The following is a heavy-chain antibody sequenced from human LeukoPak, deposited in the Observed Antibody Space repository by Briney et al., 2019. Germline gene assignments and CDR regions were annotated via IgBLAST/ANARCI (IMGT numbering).Heavy chain of an antibody. CDR3: ARDSSGYWVDAFDI. CDR1: GFTFSSYW. Sequence: GGSLRLSRAASGFTFSSYWMSWVRQAPGKGLEWVANIKQDGSGKYYVDSVKGRFTISRDNAKNSLYLQMNSLRAEDTAVYYCARDSSGYWVDAFDIWGQGTMVTVSS. D-gene: IGHD3-22*01. CDR2: IKQDGSGK. V-gene: IGHV3-7*05. J-gene: IGHJ3*02.